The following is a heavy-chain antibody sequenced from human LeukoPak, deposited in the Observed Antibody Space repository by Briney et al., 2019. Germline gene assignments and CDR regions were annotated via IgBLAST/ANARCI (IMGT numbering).Heavy chain of an antibody. CDR1: GVSIRSSSFY. V-gene: IGHV4-39*01. CDR2: IYYSGST. D-gene: IGHD2-2*03. Sequence: SETLSLTCSVSGVSIRSSSFYWGWIRQPPGKGLQWIGSIYYSGSTYYRPSLKSRVTMSVDTSKNQFSLRLSSVTAADTAVYYCARAVGYCSSTSCYVRKSAYYFDYWGQGTLVTVSS. CDR3: ARAVGYCSSTSCYVRKSAYYFDY. J-gene: IGHJ4*02.